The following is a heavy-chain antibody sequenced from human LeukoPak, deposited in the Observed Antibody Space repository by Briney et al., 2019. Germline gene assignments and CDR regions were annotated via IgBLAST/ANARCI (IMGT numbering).Heavy chain of an antibody. D-gene: IGHD1-26*01. V-gene: IGHV3-7*01. J-gene: IGHJ1*01. CDR2: IKQDGSEK. CDR3: ASTAKTGRGSPVKH. Sequence: QTGGSLRLSCAASGFTFSSYWKSWVRQAPGKGLEWVANIKQDGSEKYYVDSVKGRFTISRDNAKNSLYLQMNSLRAEDTAVYYCASTAKTGRGSPVKHWGQGTLVTVSS. CDR1: GFTFSSYW.